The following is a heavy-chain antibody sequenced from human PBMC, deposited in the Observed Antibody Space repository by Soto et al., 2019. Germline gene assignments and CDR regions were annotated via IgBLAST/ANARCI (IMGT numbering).Heavy chain of an antibody. CDR2: INPSGGST. D-gene: IGHD6-19*01. Sequence: ASVKVSCKASGYTFTSYYMHWVRQAPGQGLEWTGIINPSGGSTSYAQKFQGRVTMTRDTSTSTVYMELSSLRSEDTAVYYCAREGEGAVALDYWGQGTLVTVSS. V-gene: IGHV1-46*01. J-gene: IGHJ4*02. CDR1: GYTFTSYY. CDR3: AREGEGAVALDY.